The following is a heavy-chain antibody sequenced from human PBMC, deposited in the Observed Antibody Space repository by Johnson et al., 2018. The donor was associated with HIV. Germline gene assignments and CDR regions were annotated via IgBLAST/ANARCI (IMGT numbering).Heavy chain of an antibody. V-gene: IGHV3-11*04. Sequence: QVQLVESGGGWVKPGGSLSLSCAASGFTFSDSYMNWIRQAPGKGLEWVSYISGSDGAIWYADSVKGRFTVSRDNAKNSFYLQMNSLRAEDTAVYYCARSVNAGRPFDICGQGTLVTVSS. CDR3: ARSVNAGRPFDI. CDR2: ISGSDGAI. CDR1: GFTFSDSY. J-gene: IGHJ3*02. D-gene: IGHD2-8*01.